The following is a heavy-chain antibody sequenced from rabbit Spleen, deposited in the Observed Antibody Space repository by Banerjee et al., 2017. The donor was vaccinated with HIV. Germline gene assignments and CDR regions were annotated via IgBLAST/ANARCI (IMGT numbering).Heavy chain of an antibody. CDR1: GFSFSNKAV. J-gene: IGHJ6*01. CDR2: IYTGNSKT. D-gene: IGHD1-1*01. CDR3: ARDTSSSFSTYGMDL. V-gene: IGHV1S45*01. Sequence: QEQLEESGGDLVKPEGSLTLTCTASGFSFSNKAVMCWVRQAPGKGLEWIACIYTGNSKTYYATWAKGRFTISKSSSTTVTLQMTSLTAADTATYFCARDTSSSFSTYGMDLWGQGTLVTV.